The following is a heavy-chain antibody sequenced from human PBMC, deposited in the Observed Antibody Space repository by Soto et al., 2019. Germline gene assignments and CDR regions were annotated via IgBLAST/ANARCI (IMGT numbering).Heavy chain of an antibody. Sequence: PGGSLRLSCAASGFTFSSYSMNWVRQAPGKGLEWVSYISSSSSTIYYAESVKGRFTISRDNAKNSLYLQMNSLRAEDTAVYYCAIIGAQLLSPYYYYYMDVWGKGTTVTVSS. CDR3: AIIGAQLLSPYYYYYMDV. CDR1: GFTFSSYS. V-gene: IGHV3-48*01. J-gene: IGHJ6*03. CDR2: ISSSSSTI. D-gene: IGHD2-2*01.